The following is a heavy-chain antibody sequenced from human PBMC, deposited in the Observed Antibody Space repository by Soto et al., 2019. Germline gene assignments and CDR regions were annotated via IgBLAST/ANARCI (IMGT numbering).Heavy chain of an antibody. J-gene: IGHJ4*02. V-gene: IGHV3-23*01. CDR3: ARDQYSGSPGKPDY. Sequence: GSLRLSCAASGFPFTSYAMSWVRQAPGKGLEWVSAITGNGGSTFYSDSVKGRFTISRDSAKNTLYLQMHSLRADDTAMYYCARDQYSGSPGKPDYWGQGTLVTVSS. CDR2: ITGNGGST. CDR1: GFPFTSYA. D-gene: IGHD1-26*01.